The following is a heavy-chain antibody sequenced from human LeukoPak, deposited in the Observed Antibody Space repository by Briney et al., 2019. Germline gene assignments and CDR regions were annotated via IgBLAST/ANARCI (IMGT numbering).Heavy chain of an antibody. V-gene: IGHV4-61*02. CDR1: GGSISSGSYY. CDR2: IYTSGST. D-gene: IGHD6-19*01. Sequence: SETLSLTCTVSGGSISSGSYYWSWIRQPAGKGLEWIGRIYTSGSTNYNPSLKSRVTISVDTSKNQFSLRLSSVTAADTAVYYCARERLYSSGLGHWGQGTLVTVSS. CDR3: ARERLYSSGLGH. J-gene: IGHJ4*02.